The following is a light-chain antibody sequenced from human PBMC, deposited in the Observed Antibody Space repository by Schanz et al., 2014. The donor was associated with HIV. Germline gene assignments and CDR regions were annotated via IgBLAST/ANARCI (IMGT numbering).Light chain of an antibody. CDR1: QSISIS. CDR2: ATS. CDR3: QQSYSATPYT. J-gene: IGKJ2*01. V-gene: IGKV1-39*01. Sequence: DIQMTQSPSSLSASVGDTVTITCRASQSISISLNWYQQKPGKAPQLLIYATSLLHTGVPSRFSGSGSGTPFTLTITSLQFEDFATYYCQQSYSATPYTFGLGTKVEI.